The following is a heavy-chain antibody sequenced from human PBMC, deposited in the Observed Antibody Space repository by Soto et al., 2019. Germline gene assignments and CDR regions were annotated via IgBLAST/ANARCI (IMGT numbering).Heavy chain of an antibody. CDR3: ARDLDVSGGSSYSEYYSYGMDV. J-gene: IGHJ6*02. CDR1: GGTFSSYA. Sequence: SVKVSCHASGGTFSSYAISRVRKAPGQGLEWMGGILPIFGSANYGQKFQGRGTITADESTSTAYMELGSLRSEDTAVYYCARDLDVSGGSSYSEYYSYGMDVWG. CDR2: ILPIFGSA. D-gene: IGHD2-15*01. V-gene: IGHV1-69*13.